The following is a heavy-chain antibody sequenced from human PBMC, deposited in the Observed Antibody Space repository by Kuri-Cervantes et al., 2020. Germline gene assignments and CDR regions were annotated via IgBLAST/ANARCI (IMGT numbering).Heavy chain of an antibody. CDR2: ISSSSSTI. Sequence: GESLKISCAASGFTFSDYGMHWVRQAPGKGLEWVSYISSSSSTIYYADSVKGRFTTSRDNAQNSLYLQMNSLRPEDTALYFCARGRLTMVWGVNGGADYWGQGTLVTVSS. CDR1: GFTFSDYG. J-gene: IGHJ4*02. D-gene: IGHD3-10*01. CDR3: ARGRLTMVWGVNGGADY. V-gene: IGHV3-48*04.